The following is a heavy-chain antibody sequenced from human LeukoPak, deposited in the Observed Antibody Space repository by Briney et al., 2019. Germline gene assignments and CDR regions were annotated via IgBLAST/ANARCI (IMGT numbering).Heavy chain of an antibody. CDR3: ARSHSGSYYVAPDY. CDR1: GGSINSSNW. D-gene: IGHD1-26*01. V-gene: IGHV4-4*02. Sequence: SETLSLTCAVSGGSINSSNWWSWVRQPPGKGLEWIGEIYYSGSTNYNPSLKSRVTISVDKSKNQFSLKLSSVTAADTAVYYCARSHSGSYYVAPDYWGQGTLVTVSS. J-gene: IGHJ4*02. CDR2: IYYSGST.